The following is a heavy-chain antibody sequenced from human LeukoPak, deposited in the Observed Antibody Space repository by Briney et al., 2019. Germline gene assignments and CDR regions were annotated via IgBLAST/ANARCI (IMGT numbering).Heavy chain of an antibody. V-gene: IGHV3-48*01. J-gene: IGHJ6*02. CDR3: ARENVDTADYYHSYGMDV. CDR1: GFTFSSYS. D-gene: IGHD5-18*01. CDR2: ISSSSSNI. Sequence: PGGSLRLSCAASGFTFSSYSVNWVRQAPGKGLEWVSYISSSSSNIYYADSVKGRFTISRDNAKNSLYLQMNSLRAEDTAVYYCARENVDTADYYHSYGMDVWGQGTTVTVSS.